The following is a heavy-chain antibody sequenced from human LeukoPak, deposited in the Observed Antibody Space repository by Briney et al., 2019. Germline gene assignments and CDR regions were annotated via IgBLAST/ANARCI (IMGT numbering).Heavy chain of an antibody. J-gene: IGHJ4*02. CDR1: GFTFSSYA. CDR3: AKDRDYDFWSGYYWDN. Sequence: GGSLRLSCAASGFTFSSYATSWVRQAPGRGLEWVSSISGSGGSTYYADSVKGRFTISRDNSKDTLYLQMHSLRGEDTAVYFCAKDRDYDFWSGYYWDNWGQGTLVTVSS. V-gene: IGHV3-23*01. D-gene: IGHD3-3*01. CDR2: ISGSGGST.